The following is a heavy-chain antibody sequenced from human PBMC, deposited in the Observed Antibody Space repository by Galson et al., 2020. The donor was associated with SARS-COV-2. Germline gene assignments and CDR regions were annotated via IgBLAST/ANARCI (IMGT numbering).Heavy chain of an antibody. D-gene: IGHD1-26*01. V-gene: IGHV4-39*07. CDR3: ARVIPGATITARYFDY. CDR1: GVSIASDTYY. Sequence: SQTLSLTCTVSGVSIASDTYYWAWIRQSPEKGLEWIATIYYSGSTYYNPSLRSRVTISVDMSKNQFSLKVRFVTAADTARYYCARVIPGATITARYFDYWGQGTLVTVSS. J-gene: IGHJ4*02. CDR2: IYYSGST.